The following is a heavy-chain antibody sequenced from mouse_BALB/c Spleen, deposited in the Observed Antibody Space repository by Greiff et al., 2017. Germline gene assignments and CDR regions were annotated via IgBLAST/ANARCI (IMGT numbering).Heavy chain of an antibody. V-gene: IGHV14-3*02. CDR3: AAGNPLDY. J-gene: IGHJ2*01. Sequence: VQLKEPGAALVKPGASVKLSCTASGFNIKDTHMHWVKQRPEQGLEWIGRIDPVIGNTKYDPKFQGKATITADTSSNTAYLQLSSLTTEDTAVYYCAAGNPLDYWGQGTTLTVSS. CDR2: IDPVIGNT. D-gene: IGHD2-1*01. CDR1: GFNIKDTH.